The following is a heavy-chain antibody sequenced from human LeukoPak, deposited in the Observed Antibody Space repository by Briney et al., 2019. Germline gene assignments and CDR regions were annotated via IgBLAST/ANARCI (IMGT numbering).Heavy chain of an antibody. D-gene: IGHD4-17*01. V-gene: IGHV3-21*01. CDR1: GFTFSSYS. Sequence: GGSLRLSCAASGFTFSSYSMNWVRQAPGKGLEWVSSISSSSSYIYYADSVKGRFTISRDNAKNSLYLQMNSLRAEDTAVYYCARAGGGDYVYYYYGMDVWGKGTTVTVSS. CDR3: ARAGGGDYVYYYYGMDV. J-gene: IGHJ6*04. CDR2: ISSSSSYI.